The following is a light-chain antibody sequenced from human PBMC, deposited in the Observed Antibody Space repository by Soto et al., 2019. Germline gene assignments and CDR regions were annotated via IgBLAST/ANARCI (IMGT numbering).Light chain of an antibody. J-gene: IGKJ1*01. CDR3: QQYPWT. CDR2: DTS. V-gene: IGKV3-11*01. CDR1: QSVGSF. Sequence: EIVLTQSPSTLPLSPAARATLSFRASQSVGSFLAWYQQKPGQXXRLLIYDTSIRATGIPARFSGSGSGTDFTLTISRLEPEDFAVYYCQQYPWTFGQGTKVDIK.